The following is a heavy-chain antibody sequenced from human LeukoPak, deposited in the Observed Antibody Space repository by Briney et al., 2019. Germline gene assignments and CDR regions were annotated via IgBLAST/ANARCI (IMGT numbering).Heavy chain of an antibody. CDR3: ARVLRPPKQWLVIDYYYYMDV. J-gene: IGHJ6*03. Sequence: SETLSLTCAVYGGSFSGYYWSWIRQPPGKGLEWIGEINHSGSTNYNPSLKSRVTISVDTSKNQFSLKLSSVTAADTAVYYCARVLRPPKQWLVIDYYYYMDVWGKGTTVTVSS. V-gene: IGHV4-34*01. D-gene: IGHD6-19*01. CDR2: INHSGST. CDR1: GGSFSGYY.